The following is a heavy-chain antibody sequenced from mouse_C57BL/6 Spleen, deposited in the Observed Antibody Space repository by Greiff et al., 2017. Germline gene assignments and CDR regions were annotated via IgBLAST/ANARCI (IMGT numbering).Heavy chain of an antibody. Sequence: QVQLQQPGAELVKPGASVKMSCKASGYTFTSYWLTWVKQRPGQGLEWIGDIYPGSGSTNYNEKFKSKATLTVDTSSSTAYMQLSSLTSEDSAVYYCARPYYYGSSYWYFDVWGTGTTVTVSS. CDR3: ARPYYYGSSYWYFDV. J-gene: IGHJ1*03. V-gene: IGHV1-55*01. CDR2: IYPGSGST. CDR1: GYTFTSYW. D-gene: IGHD1-1*01.